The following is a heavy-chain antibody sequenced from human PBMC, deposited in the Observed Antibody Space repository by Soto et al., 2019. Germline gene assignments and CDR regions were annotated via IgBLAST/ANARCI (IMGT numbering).Heavy chain of an antibody. V-gene: IGHV4-59*01. CDR2: IHYNGNT. J-gene: IGHJ4*02. CDR3: AREGNLGRWLQPLDF. Sequence: SETMYLRCTVSGETISAYAWSWVRQPPGKGLEWIGNIHYNGNTKYNPSLKSRVSMSVDTSKNQFSLRLISVTAADTAKYFCAREGNLGRWLQPLDFWGQGTLVTVSS. CDR1: GETISAYA. D-gene: IGHD5-12*01.